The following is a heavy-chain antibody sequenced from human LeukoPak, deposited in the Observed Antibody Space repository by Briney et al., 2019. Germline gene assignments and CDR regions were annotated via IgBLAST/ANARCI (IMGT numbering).Heavy chain of an antibody. D-gene: IGHD1-1*01. CDR1: GYSISSGYY. J-gene: IGHJ6*03. CDR2: LSHSGSS. V-gene: IGHV4-38-2*02. Sequence: ASETLSLTCTVSGYSISSGYYWDWIRQPPGKGLEWIGTLSHSGSSYYNPSLKSRVTISVDTSKNQFSLNLSSVTAADTAVYFCARGRVSSSTWYSTYYYYFYMDVWGKGTTVTVSS. CDR3: ARGRVSSSTWYSTYYYYFYMDV.